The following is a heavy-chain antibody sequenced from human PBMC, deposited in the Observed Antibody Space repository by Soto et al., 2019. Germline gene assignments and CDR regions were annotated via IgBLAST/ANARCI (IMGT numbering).Heavy chain of an antibody. D-gene: IGHD6-13*01. Sequence: ASVKVSCKASGYTFTSYGISWVRQAPGQGLEWMGWISAYNGNTNYAQKLQGRVTMTTDTSTSTAYMELRSLGSDDTAVYYCARTDSSWYLYYYYGMDVWGQGTTVTVSS. CDR2: ISAYNGNT. V-gene: IGHV1-18*01. J-gene: IGHJ6*02. CDR3: ARTDSSWYLYYYYGMDV. CDR1: GYTFTSYG.